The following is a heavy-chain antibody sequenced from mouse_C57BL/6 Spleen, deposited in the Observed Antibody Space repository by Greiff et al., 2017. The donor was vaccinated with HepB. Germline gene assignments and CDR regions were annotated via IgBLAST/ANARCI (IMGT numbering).Heavy chain of an antibody. CDR2: ISSGSSTI. CDR3: ASYGSAHYCDY. J-gene: IGHJ2*01. Sequence: EVMLVESGGGLVKPGGSLKLSCAASGFTFSDYGIHWVRQAPEKGLEWVAYISSGSSTIYYADTVKGRFTISRDNAKNTLFLQMTSLRSEDTAMYYCASYGSAHYCDYWGQGTTLTVSS. D-gene: IGHD1-1*01. CDR1: GFTFSDYG. V-gene: IGHV5-17*01.